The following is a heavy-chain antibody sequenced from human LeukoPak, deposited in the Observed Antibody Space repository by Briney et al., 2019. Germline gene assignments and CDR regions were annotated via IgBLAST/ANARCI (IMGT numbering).Heavy chain of an antibody. J-gene: IGHJ3*02. V-gene: IGHV1-18*01. CDR1: GYTFNVYG. CDR3: ARYDYGAKGGAFDI. Sequence: ASVKVSCKTSGYTFNVYGISWVRQAPGQGLEWMGWISGYNGNTDYAQKFQGRVAMTTDTSTSTAYMELRSLRSEDTAVYYCARYDYGAKGGAFDIWGQGTMVTVSS. CDR2: ISGYNGNT. D-gene: IGHD4-17*01.